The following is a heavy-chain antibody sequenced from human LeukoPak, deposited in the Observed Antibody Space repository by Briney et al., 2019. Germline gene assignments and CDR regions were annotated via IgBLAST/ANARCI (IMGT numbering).Heavy chain of an antibody. D-gene: IGHD3-9*01. Sequence: GESLKISCKGSGYSFTSYWIGWVRQMPGKGLEWMGIIYPGDSDTRYSPSFQGQVTISADKSISTAYLQWSNLKASDTAMYYCARVYDILTGSPYNWFDPWGQGTLVTVSS. V-gene: IGHV5-51*01. CDR3: ARVYDILTGSPYNWFDP. CDR2: IYPGDSDT. CDR1: GYSFTSYW. J-gene: IGHJ5*02.